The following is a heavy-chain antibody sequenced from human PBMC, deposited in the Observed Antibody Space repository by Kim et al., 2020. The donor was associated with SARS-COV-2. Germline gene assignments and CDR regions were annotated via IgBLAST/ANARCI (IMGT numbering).Heavy chain of an antibody. J-gene: IGHJ3*02. CDR3: ATFFDSGWELNAFDI. D-gene: IGHD1-26*01. Sequence: ASVKVSCKVSGYTLTELSMHWVRQAPGKGLEWMGGFDPEDGETIYAQKFQGRVTMTEDTSTDTAYMELSSLRSEDTAVYYCATFFDSGWELNAFDIWGQGTMVTVSS. V-gene: IGHV1-24*01. CDR2: FDPEDGET. CDR1: GYTLTELS.